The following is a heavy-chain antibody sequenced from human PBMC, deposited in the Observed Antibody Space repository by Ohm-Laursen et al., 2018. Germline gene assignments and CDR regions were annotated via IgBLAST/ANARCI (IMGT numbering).Heavy chain of an antibody. V-gene: IGHV3-23*01. Sequence: SLRLSCSASGFTFSSYAMNWVRQAPGKGLEWVSTISGRDDSTYYADSVKGRFTISRDNSKNSLYLQMNSLRAEDTAVYYCASGSGSYYWGQGTLVTVSS. CDR2: ISGRDDST. CDR1: GFTFSSYA. CDR3: ASGSGSYY. D-gene: IGHD1-26*01. J-gene: IGHJ4*02.